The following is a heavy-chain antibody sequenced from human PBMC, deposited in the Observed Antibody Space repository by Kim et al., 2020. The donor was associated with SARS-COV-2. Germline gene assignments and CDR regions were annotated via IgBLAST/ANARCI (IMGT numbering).Heavy chain of an antibody. J-gene: IGHJ4*02. V-gene: IGHV3-30-3*01. CDR2: ISYDGNNQ. CDR3: ARTAGSYTAMIGSFLDF. D-gene: IGHD5-18*01. Sequence: GGSLRLSCVASGFTFSSYAVHWVRQAPGKGLEWVAVISYDGNNQYYADSVKGRSSISRDNSRNTLFLQMNSLRAEDTAVYYCARTAGSYTAMIGSFLDFWGQGIPVTVSS. CDR1: GFTFSSYA.